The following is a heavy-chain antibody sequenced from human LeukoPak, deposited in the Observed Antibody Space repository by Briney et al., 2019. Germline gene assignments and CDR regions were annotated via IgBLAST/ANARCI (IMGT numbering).Heavy chain of an antibody. J-gene: IGHJ4*02. D-gene: IGHD3-22*01. CDR2: ITSSGGST. CDR1: GFTFSSYA. CDR3: VKDRPNYYDSSGHYYRRNGDY. V-gene: IGHV3-23*01. Sequence: GGSLRLSCAASGFTFSSYAMSWVRQAPGKGLEWVSSITSSGGSTYYAGSVKGQFTISRDNSKNTVYLQMNSLRAEDTAVYYCVKDRPNYYDSSGHYYRRNGDYWGQGTLVTVSS.